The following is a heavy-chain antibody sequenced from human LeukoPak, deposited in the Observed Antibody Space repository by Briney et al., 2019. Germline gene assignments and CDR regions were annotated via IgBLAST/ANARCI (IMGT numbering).Heavy chain of an antibody. Sequence: GRPLRLSCAGSGFTFGSYGMHWVRQAPGKGLEWVTVISDDGSKEYYANSVKGRFTISRDNSKNTLFLQMSSLRAEDTAVYYCAASPGSGWSFGYFDYWGQGTLVTVSS. D-gene: IGHD6-19*01. CDR1: GFTFGSYG. V-gene: IGHV3-30*03. CDR3: AASPGSGWSFGYFDY. CDR2: ISDDGSKE. J-gene: IGHJ4*02.